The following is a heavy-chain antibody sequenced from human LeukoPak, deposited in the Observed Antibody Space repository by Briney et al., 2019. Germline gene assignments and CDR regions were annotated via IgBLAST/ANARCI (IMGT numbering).Heavy chain of an antibody. J-gene: IGHJ3*02. D-gene: IGHD3-22*01. CDR2: INHSGST. V-gene: IGHV4-34*01. CDR1: GGSISGYY. CDR3: ARELYSSGYHDAFDI. Sequence: SETLSLTCAVYGGSISGYYWSWIRQPPGKGLEWIVEINHSGSTNYNPSLKSRVTISVDTSKNQFSLKLSSVTAADTAVYYCARELYSSGYHDAFDIWGQGTMVTVSS.